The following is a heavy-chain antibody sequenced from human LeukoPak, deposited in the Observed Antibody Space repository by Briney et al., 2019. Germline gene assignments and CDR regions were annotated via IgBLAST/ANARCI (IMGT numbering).Heavy chain of an antibody. CDR1: GYTFTSYY. Sequence: ASVKVSCKASGYTFTSYYMHWVRQAPGQGLECMGIINPSGGSTSYAQKFQGRVTMTRDMSTGTVYMELSSLRSEDTAVYYCARVPRGYSGYDLNFDYWGQGTLVTVSS. CDR2: INPSGGST. J-gene: IGHJ4*02. V-gene: IGHV1-46*01. CDR3: ARVPRGYSGYDLNFDY. D-gene: IGHD5-12*01.